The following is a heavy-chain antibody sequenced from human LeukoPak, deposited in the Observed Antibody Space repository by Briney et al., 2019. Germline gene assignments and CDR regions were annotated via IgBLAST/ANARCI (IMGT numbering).Heavy chain of an antibody. CDR2: ISSSSSYI. J-gene: IGHJ4*02. Sequence: GGSLRLSCAASGFSFSNYEMNWVRQAPGKGLEWVSSISSSSSYIYYADSVKGRFTISRDNAKNSLYLQMNSLRAEDTAVYYCARDGAFDYWGQGTLVTVSS. D-gene: IGHD3-16*01. CDR3: ARDGAFDY. V-gene: IGHV3-21*01. CDR1: GFSFSNYE.